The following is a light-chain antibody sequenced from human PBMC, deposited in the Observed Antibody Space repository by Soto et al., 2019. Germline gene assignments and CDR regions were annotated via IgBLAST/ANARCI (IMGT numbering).Light chain of an antibody. CDR2: GVD. J-gene: IGLJ3*02. V-gene: IGLV2-11*01. CDR1: SSDFGGYKY. CDR3: CSDAGGFTRV. Sequence: QSVLTQPRSVSGSPGQSVTISCTGASSDFGGYKYVSWYQHHPGKAPKLMIYGVDKRPSGVPDRFSGSKSGNTASLTISGLQADDEADYSCCSDAGGFTRVFGGGTKLTVL.